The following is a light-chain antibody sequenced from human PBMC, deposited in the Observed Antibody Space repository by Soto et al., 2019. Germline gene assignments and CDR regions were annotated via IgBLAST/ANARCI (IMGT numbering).Light chain of an antibody. V-gene: IGKV3-20*01. CDR2: GAS. Sequence: EIVLTQSPGTLSLSPGERATLSCRASQSISNSYLAWYQQKPGQAPRLLIYGASSRATGIPDRFSGSGSVTDFTLTISRLEPEDFAGYFCQQYGSSPRTFGQETKVEIK. CDR3: QQYGSSPRT. J-gene: IGKJ1*01. CDR1: QSISNSY.